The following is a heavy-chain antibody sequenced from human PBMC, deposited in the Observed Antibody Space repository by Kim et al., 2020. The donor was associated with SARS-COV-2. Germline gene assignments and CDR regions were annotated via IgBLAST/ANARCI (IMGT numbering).Heavy chain of an antibody. J-gene: IGHJ5*02. V-gene: IGHV4-31*03. D-gene: IGHD1-7*01. CDR1: GGSISSGGYY. Sequence: SETLSLTCTVSGGSISSGGYYWSWIRQHPGKGLEWIGYIYYSGSTYYNPSLKSRVTISVDTSKNQFSLKLSSVTAADTAVYYCARSELDEIWFDPWGQGTLVTVSS. CDR2: IYYSGST. CDR3: ARSELDEIWFDP.